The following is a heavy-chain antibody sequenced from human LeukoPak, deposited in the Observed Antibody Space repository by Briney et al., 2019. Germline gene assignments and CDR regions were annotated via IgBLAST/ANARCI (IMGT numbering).Heavy chain of an antibody. CDR3: ARGGYSYRLGASWFDP. Sequence: SETLSLTCAVYGGSFSGYYWSWIRQPPGKGLEWIGEINHSGSTNYNPSPKSRVTISVDTSKNQFSLKLSSVTAADTAVYYCARGGYSYRLGASWFDPWGQGTLVTVSS. CDR2: INHSGST. V-gene: IGHV4-34*01. D-gene: IGHD5-18*01. CDR1: GGSFSGYY. J-gene: IGHJ5*02.